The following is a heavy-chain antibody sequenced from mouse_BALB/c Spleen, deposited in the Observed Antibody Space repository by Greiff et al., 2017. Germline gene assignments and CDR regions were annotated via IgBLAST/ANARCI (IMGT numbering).Heavy chain of an antibody. CDR3: ARYGNLAWFAY. CDR1: GFNIKDTY. V-gene: IGHV14-3*02. CDR2: IDPANGNT. J-gene: IGHJ3*01. Sequence: VQLKESGAELVKPGASVKLSCTASGFNIKDTYMHWVKQRPEQGLEWIGRIDPANGNTKYDPKFQGKATITADTSSNTAYLQLSSLTSEDTAVYYCARYGNLAWFAYWGQGTLVTVSA. D-gene: IGHD2-1*01.